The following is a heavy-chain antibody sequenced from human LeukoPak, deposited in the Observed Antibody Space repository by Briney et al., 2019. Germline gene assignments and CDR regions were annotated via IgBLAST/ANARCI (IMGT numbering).Heavy chain of an antibody. CDR1: GGTLSSYT. Sequence: SVKVSCKASGGTLSSYTISWVRQAPEQGPEWMGGIIPMFGTINFAQKFQDRVTLTTDESTTTAYMELSSLRSEDTAVYYCVRMEGDWGQGTLVTVSS. CDR3: VRMEGD. J-gene: IGHJ4*02. CDR2: IIPMFGTI. D-gene: IGHD1-1*01. V-gene: IGHV1-69*05.